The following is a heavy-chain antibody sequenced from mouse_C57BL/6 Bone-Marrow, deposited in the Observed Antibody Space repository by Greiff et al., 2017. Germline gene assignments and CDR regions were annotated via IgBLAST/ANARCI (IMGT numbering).Heavy chain of an antibody. V-gene: IGHV14-4*01. CDR3: RSSAWFAY. CDR1: GFNIKDDY. CDR2: IDPENGDT. J-gene: IGHJ3*01. Sequence: DVQLVESGAELVRPGASVKLSCTASGFNIKDDYMHWVKQRPEQGLEWIGWIDPENGDTEYASKFQGKATITADTSSNTAYLQLSSLTSEDTAVYYCRSSAWFAYWGQGTLVTVSA. D-gene: IGHD1-3*01.